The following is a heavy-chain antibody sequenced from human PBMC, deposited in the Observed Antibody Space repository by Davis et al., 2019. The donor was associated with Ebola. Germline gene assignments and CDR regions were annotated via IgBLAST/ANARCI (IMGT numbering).Heavy chain of an antibody. V-gene: IGHV2-5*02. CDR3: AHRGYSYGYFDY. D-gene: IGHD5-18*01. J-gene: IGHJ4*02. Sequence: SGPTLVKPTQTLTLTCTFSGFSLSTSEVSVGWIRQPPVKALEWLALIYWDDDKRYSPSLKSRLTITKDTSKNQVVLTMTNMDPVDTATYYCAHRGYSYGYFDYWGQGTLVTVSS. CDR1: GFSLSTSEVS. CDR2: IYWDDDK.